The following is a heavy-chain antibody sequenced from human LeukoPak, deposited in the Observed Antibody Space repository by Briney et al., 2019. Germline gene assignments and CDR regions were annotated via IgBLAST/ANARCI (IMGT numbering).Heavy chain of an antibody. V-gene: IGHV4-34*01. CDR3: ARENIVVVPAATDY. CDR1: GGSFSGYY. Sequence: SETLSLTCAVSGGSFSGYYWSWIRQPPGKGLGWIGEINHSGSTNYNPSLKSRVTISVDTSKNQFSLKLSSVTAADTAVYYCARENIVVVPAATDYWGQGTLVTVSS. D-gene: IGHD2-2*01. CDR2: INHSGST. J-gene: IGHJ4*02.